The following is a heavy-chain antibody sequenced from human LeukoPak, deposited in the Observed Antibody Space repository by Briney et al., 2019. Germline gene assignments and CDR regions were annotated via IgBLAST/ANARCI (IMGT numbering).Heavy chain of an antibody. J-gene: IGHJ4*02. CDR2: ISAYNGNT. CDR3: ARDAAVANPSPFDY. CDR1: GYTFTGYY. D-gene: IGHD6-19*01. V-gene: IGHV1-18*04. Sequence: ASVKVSCKASGYTFTGYYMHWVRQAPGQGLEWMGWISAYNGNTNYAQKLQGRVTMTTDTSTSTAYMELRSLRSDDTAVYYCARDAAVANPSPFDYWGQGTLVTVSS.